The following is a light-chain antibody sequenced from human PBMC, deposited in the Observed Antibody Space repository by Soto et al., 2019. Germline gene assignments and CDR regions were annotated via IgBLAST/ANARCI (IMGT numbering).Light chain of an antibody. CDR1: SGSVSTSYY. CDR3: VLYMGSGISV. V-gene: IGLV8-61*01. J-gene: IGLJ3*02. Sequence: QAVVTQEPSFSVSPVGTVTLTCGLSSGSVSTSYYPSWYQQTPGQAPRTLIYSTNTRSSGVPDRFSGSILGNKAALTITGAQADDESEYYCVLYMGSGISVFGGGTKLPVL. CDR2: STN.